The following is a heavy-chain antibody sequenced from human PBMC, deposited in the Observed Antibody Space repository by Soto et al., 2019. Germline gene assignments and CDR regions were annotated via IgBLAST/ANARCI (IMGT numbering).Heavy chain of an antibody. V-gene: IGHV1-69*13. CDR3: ARGDSSWHTPVVSNPDPFDY. D-gene: IGHD6-13*01. J-gene: IGHJ4*02. Sequence: PPASVKVSCKASGGTFSSYAISWVRQAPGQGLEWMGGIIPIFGTANYAQKFQGRVTITADESTSTAYMELSSLRSEDTAVYYCARGDSSWHTPVVSNPDPFDYWGQGTLVTVSS. CDR2: IIPIFGTA. CDR1: GGTFSSYA.